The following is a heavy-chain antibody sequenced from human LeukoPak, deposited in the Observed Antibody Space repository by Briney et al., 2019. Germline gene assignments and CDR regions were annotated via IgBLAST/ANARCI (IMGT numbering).Heavy chain of an antibody. CDR2: ISSSSSYI. J-gene: IGHJ3*02. D-gene: IGHD3-22*01. Sequence: PGGSLRLSCAASGFTFSSYSMNWVRQAPGKGLEWVSSISSSSSYIYYADSVKGRFPISRDNAKNSLYLQMNSLRAEDTAVYYCARDGGLYYYDSSGYSPLDAFDIWGQGTMVTVSS. CDR1: GFTFSSYS. V-gene: IGHV3-21*01. CDR3: ARDGGLYYYDSSGYSPLDAFDI.